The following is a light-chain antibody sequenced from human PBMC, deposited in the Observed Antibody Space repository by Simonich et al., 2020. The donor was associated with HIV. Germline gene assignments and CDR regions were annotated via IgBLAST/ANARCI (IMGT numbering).Light chain of an antibody. J-gene: IGKJ1*01. Sequence: DIQMTQSPSSLSASVGDRVTITCRASQSISSYLNWYQQKPGKAPKLLLYAASRLESGVPSRFSGSGSGTDYTLTISSLQPEDFATYYCQQYYSTRTFGQGTKVEIK. CDR2: AAS. CDR3: QQYYSTRT. V-gene: IGKV1-NL1*01. CDR1: QSISSY.